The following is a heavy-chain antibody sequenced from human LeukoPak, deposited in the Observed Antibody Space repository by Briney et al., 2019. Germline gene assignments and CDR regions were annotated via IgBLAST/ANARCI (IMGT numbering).Heavy chain of an antibody. J-gene: IGHJ4*02. CDR1: GFTFDDYG. CDR3: ARAPIDLAVAGADWTYYFDY. Sequence: PGGSLRLSCAASGFTFDDYGMSWVRQAPGKRLEWVSGINWNGGSTGYADSVKGRFTISRDNAKNSLYLQMNSLRAEDTALYYCARAPIDLAVAGADWTYYFDYWGQGTLVTVSS. V-gene: IGHV3-20*04. CDR2: INWNGGST. D-gene: IGHD6-19*01.